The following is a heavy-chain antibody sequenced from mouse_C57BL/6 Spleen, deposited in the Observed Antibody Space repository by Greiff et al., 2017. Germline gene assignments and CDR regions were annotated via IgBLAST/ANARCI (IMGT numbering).Heavy chain of an antibody. CDR2: IDPSDSYT. V-gene: IGHV1-69*01. CDR1: GYTFTSYW. D-gene: IGHD3-2*02. Sequence: QVQLQQSGAELVMPGASVKLSCKASGYTFTSYWMHWVKQRPGQGLEWIGEIDPSDSYTNYNQKFKGKSTLTVDKSSSTAYMQLSSLTSEDSAVYYCASTAQARGAWFAYWGQGTLVTVSA. CDR3: ASTAQARGAWFAY. J-gene: IGHJ3*01.